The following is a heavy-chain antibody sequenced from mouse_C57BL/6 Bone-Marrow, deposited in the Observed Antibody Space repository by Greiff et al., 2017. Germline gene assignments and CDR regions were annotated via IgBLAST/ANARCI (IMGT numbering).Heavy chain of an antibody. V-gene: IGHV1-69*01. D-gene: IGHD5-1*01. J-gene: IGHJ3*01. CDR1: GYTFTSYW. CDR3: AIEDLLGVFAY. CDR2: IDPSDSYT. Sequence: VQLQQPGAELVMPGASVKLSCKASGYTFTSYWMHWVKQRPGQGLEWIGGIDPSDSYTNYNQKFKGKSTLTVDESSSTAYMQLSSLTSEDSAVYYCAIEDLLGVFAYWGQGTLVTVSA.